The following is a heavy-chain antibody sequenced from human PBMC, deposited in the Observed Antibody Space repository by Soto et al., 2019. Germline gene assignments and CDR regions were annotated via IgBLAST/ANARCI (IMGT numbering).Heavy chain of an antibody. CDR2: ISGSGGST. J-gene: IGHJ5*02. Sequence: PGGSLRLSCAASGFTFSSYAMSWVRQAPGKGLEWVSAISGSGGSTYYADSVKGRFTISRDNSKNTLYLQMNSLRAEDTAVYYCASYYYGSGSYYNVPSSWGQGTLVTVSS. V-gene: IGHV3-23*01. CDR1: GFTFSSYA. D-gene: IGHD3-10*01. CDR3: ASYYYGSGSYYNVPSS.